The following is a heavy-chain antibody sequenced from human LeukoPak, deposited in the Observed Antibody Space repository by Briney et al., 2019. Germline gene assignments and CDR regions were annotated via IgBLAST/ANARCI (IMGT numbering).Heavy chain of an antibody. V-gene: IGHV3-23*01. CDR2: ISDSGGAT. D-gene: IGHD5-12*01. J-gene: IGHJ4*02. Sequence: GGSLRLSRAASGFTFSSNDMSWVRQAPGKGLEWVSAISDSGGATYYADSVKGRFTISRENSKNTLYLQITSLRAEDTALYYCAKEFRIVATTRGFDYWGQGTLVTISS. CDR3: AKEFRIVATTRGFDY. CDR1: GFTFSSND.